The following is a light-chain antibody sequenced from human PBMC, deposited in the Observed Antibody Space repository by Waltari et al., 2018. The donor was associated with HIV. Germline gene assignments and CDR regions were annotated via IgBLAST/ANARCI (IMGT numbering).Light chain of an antibody. CDR1: TSTIGTNT. CDR3: AVWDDSLNGVL. J-gene: IGLJ2*01. V-gene: IGLV1-44*01. Sequence: QSVLTQPSSASGTPGQRVTISCSGSTSTIGTNTVSWYQQLPGTAPKLLIYINNQRPSGVPDRFSGSKSGTSASLAISGLQSEDEADYYCAVWDDSLNGVLFGGGTKLTVL. CDR2: INN.